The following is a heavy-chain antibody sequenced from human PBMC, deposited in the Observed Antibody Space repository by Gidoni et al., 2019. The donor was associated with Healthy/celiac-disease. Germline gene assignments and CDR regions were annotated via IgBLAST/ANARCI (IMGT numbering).Heavy chain of an antibody. V-gene: IGHV4-34*01. Sequence: QVQLQQWGAGLLKPSETLSLTCAVYGGSFSGYYWSWIRQPPGKGLEWIGEINHSGSTNYNPSLKSRVTISVDTSKNQFSLKLSSVTAADTAVYYCARGSGSYLAKLLDYWGQGTLVTVSS. D-gene: IGHD1-26*01. CDR2: INHSGST. CDR3: ARGSGSYLAKLLDY. CDR1: GGSFSGYY. J-gene: IGHJ4*02.